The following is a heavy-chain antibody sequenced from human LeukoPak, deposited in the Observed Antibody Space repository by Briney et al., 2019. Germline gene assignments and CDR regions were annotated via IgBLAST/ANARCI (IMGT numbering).Heavy chain of an antibody. J-gene: IGHJ6*03. Sequence: ASVKVSCTASGYTFTSYGISWVRQAPGQGLEWMGWISAYNGNTNYAQKLQGRVTMTTDTSTSTAYMELRSLRSDDTAVYYCARDHSSSWYTPPQYYYYYMDVWGKGTTVTVSS. CDR2: ISAYNGNT. CDR3: ARDHSSSWYTPPQYYYYYMDV. CDR1: GYTFTSYG. V-gene: IGHV1-18*01. D-gene: IGHD6-13*01.